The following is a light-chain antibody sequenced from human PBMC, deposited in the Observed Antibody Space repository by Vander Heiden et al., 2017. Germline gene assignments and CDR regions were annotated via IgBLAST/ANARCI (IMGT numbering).Light chain of an antibody. CDR2: DVT. CDR1: SSDVCAYNY. CDR3: SSYTTSSTRL. Sequence: QSALTQPASVSGSPGQSITISCTGTSSDVCAYNYVSWYQQHPGKAPKLMIYDVTNRPSGVSNRFSGSKSGNTASLTISGLQAEDEADYYCSSYTTSSTRLFGGGTKLTVL. J-gene: IGLJ2*01. V-gene: IGLV2-14*01.